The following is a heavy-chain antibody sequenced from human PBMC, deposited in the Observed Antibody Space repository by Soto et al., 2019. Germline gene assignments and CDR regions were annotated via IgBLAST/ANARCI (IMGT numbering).Heavy chain of an antibody. CDR2: IDPSDSYT. CDR3: AREQPEDIVVVPAAQRGYYYYGMDV. CDR1: GYSFTSYW. D-gene: IGHD2-2*01. V-gene: IGHV5-10-1*01. J-gene: IGHJ6*02. Sequence: GESLKISCKGSGYSFTSYWTSWVRQMPGKGLEWMGRIDPSDSYTNYSPSFQGHVTISADKSISTAYLQWSSLKASDTAMYYCAREQPEDIVVVPAAQRGYYYYGMDVWGQGTTVTVSS.